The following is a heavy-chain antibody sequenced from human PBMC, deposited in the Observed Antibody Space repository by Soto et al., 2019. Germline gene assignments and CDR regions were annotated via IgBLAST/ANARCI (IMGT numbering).Heavy chain of an antibody. D-gene: IGHD6-19*01. J-gene: IGHJ6*02. CDR2: ISYDGSNK. Sequence: QVQLVESGGGVVQPGRSLRLSCAASGFTFSSYGMHWVRQAPGKGLEWVAVISYDGSNKYYADSVKGRFTISRDNSKNTLYLQMNSLRAEDTAVYYCAKDFSSGWSNYYYYHGMDVWGQGTTVTVSS. V-gene: IGHV3-30*18. CDR1: GFTFSSYG. CDR3: AKDFSSGWSNYYYYHGMDV.